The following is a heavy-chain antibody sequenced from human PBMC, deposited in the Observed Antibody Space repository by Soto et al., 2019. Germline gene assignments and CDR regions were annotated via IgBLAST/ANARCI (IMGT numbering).Heavy chain of an antibody. J-gene: IGHJ5*01. Sequence: GQGIEWMGGIISIFGTEKYEQKFQGRVTITADESTSTAYMELSSLRSEGTVVYSCTRRDTNYSGGLGFWGQGTLLTGSS. CDR2: IISIFGTE. D-gene: IGHD4-4*01. CDR3: TRRDTNYSGGLGF. V-gene: IGHV1-69*01.